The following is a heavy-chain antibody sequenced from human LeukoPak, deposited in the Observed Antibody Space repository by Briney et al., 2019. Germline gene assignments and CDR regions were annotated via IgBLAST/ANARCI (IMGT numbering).Heavy chain of an antibody. V-gene: IGHV4-34*01. D-gene: IGHD5-12*01. J-gene: IGHJ5*02. CDR3: ARHIRRRGYSTKGVFWFDP. CDR2: INHSGST. CDR1: GGSFSDYC. Sequence: SETLSLTCAVYGGSFSDYCWSWIRQPPGKGLEWIGEINHSGSTNYNPSLKSRVTISVDTSKNQFSLKLSSVTAADTAVYYCARHIRRRGYSTKGVFWFDPWGQGTLVTVSS.